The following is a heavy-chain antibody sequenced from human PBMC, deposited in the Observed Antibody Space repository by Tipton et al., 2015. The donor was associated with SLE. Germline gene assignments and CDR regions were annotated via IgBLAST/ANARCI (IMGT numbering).Heavy chain of an antibody. D-gene: IGHD4-17*01. CDR3: ARGYGDLPY. J-gene: IGHJ4*02. Sequence: TLSLTCAVSGDSITSDYYWGWIRQPPGKGLEWIASINHRGSTYYNPSLKSRVTISLDTSKNQFSLKLTSVTAADTAVYFCARGYGDLPYWGQGTLVTVSS. CDR1: GDSITSDYY. V-gene: IGHV4-38-2*01. CDR2: INHRGST.